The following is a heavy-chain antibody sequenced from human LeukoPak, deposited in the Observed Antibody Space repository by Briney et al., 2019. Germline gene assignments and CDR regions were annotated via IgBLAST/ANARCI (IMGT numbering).Heavy chain of an antibody. D-gene: IGHD3-22*01. CDR2: ISSSGSTT. CDR3: ARDNYDSSGYYFD. CDR1: GFTFSSYE. J-gene: IGHJ1*01. V-gene: IGHV3-48*03. Sequence: GGSLRLSCAASGFTFSSYEMNWVRQAPGKGLEWVSYISSSGSTTHYADSVKGRSTISRDNAKNSLYLQMNSLRAEDTAVYYCARDNYDSSGYYFDWGQGTLVPVSS.